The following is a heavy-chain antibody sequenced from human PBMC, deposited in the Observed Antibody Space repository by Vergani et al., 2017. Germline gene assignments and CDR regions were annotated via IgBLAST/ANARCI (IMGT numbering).Heavy chain of an antibody. J-gene: IGHJ4*02. V-gene: IGHV1-46*03. CDR1: GYTSSNYY. Sequence: QVQVVPSGAEVKKSGASVKASCKTSGYTSSNYYMPWVRQAPGQGLGWMGIINPSGGHTTYAQKFQGRVTMTRDTSTSTGYMELSSLRSEDTAIYYCARGDYGILSGYRYWAQGPLVTVSA. D-gene: IGHD3-9*01. CDR2: INPSGGHT. CDR3: ARGDYGILSGYRY.